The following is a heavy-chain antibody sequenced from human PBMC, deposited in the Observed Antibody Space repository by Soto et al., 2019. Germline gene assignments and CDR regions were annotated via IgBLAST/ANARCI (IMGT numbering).Heavy chain of an antibody. V-gene: IGHV4-59*02. D-gene: IGHD6-19*01. CDR3: ARAPGLGVGHIDY. Sequence: QVQLQESGPGLVKPSETLSVTCTVSGGSVTGFYWSWIRQPPGKGLEWIGYIFHSGSSNYNPSLQSPVTISVDTSKSQISLRLTSVTAADTAVYYCARAPGLGVGHIDYGGQGTLVTVSS. J-gene: IGHJ4*02. CDR1: GGSVTGFY. CDR2: IFHSGSS.